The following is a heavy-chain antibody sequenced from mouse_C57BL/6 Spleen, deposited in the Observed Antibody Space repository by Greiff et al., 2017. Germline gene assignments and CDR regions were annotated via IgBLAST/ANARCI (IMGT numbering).Heavy chain of an antibody. J-gene: IGHJ1*03. D-gene: IGHD1-1*01. V-gene: IGHV1-19*01. CDR2: INPYNGGT. CDR3: ARRGSYDDWYFDV. CDR1: GYTFTDYY. Sequence: EVQLQESGPVLVKPGASVKMSCKASGYTFTDYYMNWVKQSHGKSLEWIGVINPYNGGTSYNQKFKGKATLTVDKSSSTAYMELNSLTSEDSAVYYCARRGSYDDWYFDVWGTGTTVTVSS.